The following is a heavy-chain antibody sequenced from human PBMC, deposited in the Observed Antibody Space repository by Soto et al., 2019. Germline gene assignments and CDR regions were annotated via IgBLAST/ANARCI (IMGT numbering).Heavy chain of an antibody. D-gene: IGHD5-12*01. V-gene: IGHV1-18*01. CDR2: ISTYNGDT. CDR1: GYTFTRSG. J-gene: IGHJ6*02. Sequence: ASVKVSCKASGYTFTRSGISWVRQAPGQGLEWMGWISTYNGDTNYAQTFQGGVTMTTDTSTSTVHMEVRSLRSDDTAVYYCAREGVAPYYYYGMDVWGQGTPVTVS. CDR3: AREGVAPYYYYGMDV.